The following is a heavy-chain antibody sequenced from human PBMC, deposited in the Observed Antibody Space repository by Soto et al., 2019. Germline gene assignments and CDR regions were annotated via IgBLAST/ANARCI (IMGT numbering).Heavy chain of an antibody. CDR3: ARSAGYCSSTSCLVYYYGMDV. Sequence: QVQLVQSGAEVKKPGSSVKVSCKASGGTFSSYAISWVRQAPGQGLEWMGGIIPIFGTANYAQKFQGRVTITADESTSTAYMELSSLRSEDTAVYYCARSAGYCSSTSCLVYYYGMDVWGQGTTVTVS. CDR2: IIPIFGTA. D-gene: IGHD2-2*01. V-gene: IGHV1-69*01. CDR1: GGTFSSYA. J-gene: IGHJ6*02.